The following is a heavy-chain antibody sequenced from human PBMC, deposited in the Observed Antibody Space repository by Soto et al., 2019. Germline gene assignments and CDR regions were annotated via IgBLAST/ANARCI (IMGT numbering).Heavy chain of an antibody. V-gene: IGHV4-59*08. CDR3: VRQGIDYLHGLVDV. J-gene: IGHJ6*02. Sequence: QVQLQQSGPRLVKPSETLSLTCTVSSGPDRSHNWGWIRQPPVRGLEWIGYVYYTGDTAYNPSLRSRVTISADTSTNDLSLTLSSVTAADTAVYYCVRQGIDYLHGLVDVWGQGTTVSVSS. CDR2: VYYTGDT. CDR1: SGPDRSHN. D-gene: IGHD4-17*01.